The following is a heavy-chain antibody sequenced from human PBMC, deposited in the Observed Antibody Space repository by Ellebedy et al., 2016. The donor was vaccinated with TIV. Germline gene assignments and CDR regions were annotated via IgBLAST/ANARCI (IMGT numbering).Heavy chain of an antibody. D-gene: IGHD6-19*01. CDR1: GFSFSSHA. Sequence: GGSLRLSCAASGFSFSSHAMSWVRQAPGKGLVWVSRINGDGSSTNYADSVKGRFTLSRDNAKNTLYLQMNSLRVEDTAVYYCARGGSTGWFWGQGTLVTVSA. CDR2: INGDGSST. V-gene: IGHV3-74*01. CDR3: ARGGSTGWF. J-gene: IGHJ4*02.